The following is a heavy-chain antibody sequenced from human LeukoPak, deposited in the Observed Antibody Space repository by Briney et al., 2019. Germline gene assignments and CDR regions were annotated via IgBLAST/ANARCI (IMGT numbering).Heavy chain of an antibody. CDR1: GFTVSSYY. Sequence: GGSLILSCAASGFTVSSYYMSWVRQAPGKGLEWVANIKQDASEKYYVNSVKGRFTIFRDNAKNSLNLQMNSLRPEDTAVYYCARDGWRFGELSDYWGQGTLVTVSS. CDR2: IKQDASEK. CDR3: ARDGWRFGELSDY. D-gene: IGHD3-10*01. J-gene: IGHJ4*02. V-gene: IGHV3-7*04.